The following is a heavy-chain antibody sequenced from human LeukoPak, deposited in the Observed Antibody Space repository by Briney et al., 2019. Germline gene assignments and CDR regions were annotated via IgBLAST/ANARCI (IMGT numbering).Heavy chain of an antibody. V-gene: IGHV1-69*13. Sequence: ASVKVSCKASGGTFSSYAISWVRQAPGQGLEWMGGIIPIFGTANYAQKFQGRVTITADESTSTAYMELSSLRSEDTAVYYCARCEWEPPYYYGMDVWGQGTRSPSP. J-gene: IGHJ6*02. CDR3: ARCEWEPPYYYGMDV. D-gene: IGHD1-26*01. CDR1: GGTFSSYA. CDR2: IIPIFGTA.